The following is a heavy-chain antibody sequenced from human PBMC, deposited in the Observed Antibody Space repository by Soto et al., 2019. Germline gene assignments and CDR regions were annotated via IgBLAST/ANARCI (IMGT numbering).Heavy chain of an antibody. CDR3: ARERSSGWYVDY. Sequence: QVQLVQSGAEVKKPGASVKVSCKASGYTFTSYDINWVRQATGQGLEWMGWMNPNSGNTAYSQKFQGRVTMTRNTSISTAYMELSSLRSEDTAVYYCARERSSGWYVDYWGQGTLVTVSS. CDR1: GYTFTSYD. V-gene: IGHV1-8*01. CDR2: MNPNSGNT. J-gene: IGHJ4*02. D-gene: IGHD6-19*01.